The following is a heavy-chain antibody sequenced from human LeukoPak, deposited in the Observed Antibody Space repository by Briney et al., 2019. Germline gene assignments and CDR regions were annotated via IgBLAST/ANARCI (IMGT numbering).Heavy chain of an antibody. Sequence: GRSLRLSRATSGFILSIYGMHWVRHAPGQGLVWVAFIRYDGTSQYYTDSVKGRRTISRDKSMNTMYLQMNSLRVEDTAVYYCAKVGFGWYQIDYWGQGTLVTVSS. CDR3: AKVGFGWYQIDY. CDR1: GFILSIYG. D-gene: IGHD6-19*01. V-gene: IGHV3-30*02. J-gene: IGHJ4*02. CDR2: IRYDGTSQ.